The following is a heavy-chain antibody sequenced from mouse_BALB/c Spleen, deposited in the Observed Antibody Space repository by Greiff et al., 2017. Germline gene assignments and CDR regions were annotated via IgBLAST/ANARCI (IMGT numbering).Heavy chain of an antibody. CDR1: GFTFTDSY. V-gene: IGHV14-3*02. J-gene: IGHJ2*01. D-gene: IGHD2-1*01. CDR2: IDPANGNT. Sequence: VHVKQSGAELVKPGASVKLSCTASGFTFTDSYMHWVKQRPEQGLEWIGRIDPANGNTKYDPKFQGKATITADTSSNTAYLQLSSLTSEDPAVYYCATGYTDGNYFSFDYWGQGTTLTVSS. CDR3: ATGYTDGNYFSFDY.